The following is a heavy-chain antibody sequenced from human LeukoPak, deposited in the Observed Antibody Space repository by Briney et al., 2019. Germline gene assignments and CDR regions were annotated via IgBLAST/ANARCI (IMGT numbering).Heavy chain of an antibody. CDR2: ISSYNGNT. Sequence: GASVKVSCKASGYTFTSYGISWVRQAPGQGLEWMGWISSYNGNTNYVQNLQGRVTMTTDTSTSTAYMELRSLRSDDTDVYYCARGRGSTSRYWGQGTLVTVSS. CDR3: ARGRGSTSRY. D-gene: IGHD5-12*01. J-gene: IGHJ4*02. CDR1: GYTFTSYG. V-gene: IGHV1-18*01.